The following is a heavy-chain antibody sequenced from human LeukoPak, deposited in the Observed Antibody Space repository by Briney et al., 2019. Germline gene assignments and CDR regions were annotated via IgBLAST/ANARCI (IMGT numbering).Heavy chain of an antibody. CDR3: ARDRDGYNQFDY. CDR2: IIPIFGTA. D-gene: IGHD5-24*01. J-gene: IGHJ4*02. CDR1: GGTFSSYA. Sequence: SVKLSCKASGGTFSSYAISWVRQAPGQGLEWMGRIIPIFGTANYAQKFQGRVTITTDESTSTAYMELSSLRSEDTAVYYCARDRDGYNQFDYWGQGTLVTVSS. V-gene: IGHV1-69*05.